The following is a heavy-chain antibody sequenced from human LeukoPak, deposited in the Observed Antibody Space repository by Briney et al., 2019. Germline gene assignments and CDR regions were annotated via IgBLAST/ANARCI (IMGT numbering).Heavy chain of an antibody. D-gene: IGHD1-1*01. CDR2: ISYDGSNK. CDR3: AKAVPLPNDPFDF. CDR1: GFTFRSYA. Sequence: PGRSLRLSCAASGFTFRSYAMHWDRQAPGKGLEWVAVISYDGSNKYYADSVKGRFTISRDNSKNTLYLQMNSLRVEDTAVYYCAKAVPLPNDPFDFWGQGTLVTVSS. J-gene: IGHJ4*02. V-gene: IGHV3-30*14.